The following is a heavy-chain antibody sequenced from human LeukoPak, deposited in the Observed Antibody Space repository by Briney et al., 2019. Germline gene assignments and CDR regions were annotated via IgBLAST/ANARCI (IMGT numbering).Heavy chain of an antibody. D-gene: IGHD2-2*01. Sequence: GGSLRLSCAASGFTFSSYAMHWVRQAPGKGLEWVAVISYDGSNKYYADSVKGRFTISRDNSKNTLYLQMNSLRAEDTAVYYCARAERGIIVPAATGAFDIWGQGTMVTVSS. CDR2: ISYDGSNK. CDR3: ARAERGIIVPAATGAFDI. CDR1: GFTFSSYA. V-gene: IGHV3-30-3*01. J-gene: IGHJ3*02.